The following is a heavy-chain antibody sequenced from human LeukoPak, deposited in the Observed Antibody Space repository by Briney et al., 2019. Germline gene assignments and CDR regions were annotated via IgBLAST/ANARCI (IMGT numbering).Heavy chain of an antibody. Sequence: ASVKVSCKASGYTFTNYDINWVRQAPGQGLEWMGWMNPNSGNTGYAQKFQGRVTITRNASINTAYMELSSLRSEDTAVYYCAREISAFDIWGQGTMVTVSS. CDR3: AREISAFDI. D-gene: IGHD3-10*01. V-gene: IGHV1-8*03. CDR1: GYTFTNYD. CDR2: MNPNSGNT. J-gene: IGHJ3*02.